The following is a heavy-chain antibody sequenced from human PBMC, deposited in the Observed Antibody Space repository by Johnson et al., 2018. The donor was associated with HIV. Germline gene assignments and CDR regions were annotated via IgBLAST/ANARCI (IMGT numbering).Heavy chain of an antibody. J-gene: IGHJ3*02. V-gene: IGHV3-30*04. D-gene: IGHD5-12*01. Sequence: QMQLVESGGGVVQPGRSLRLSCAASAFTFSSYAMHWVRQAPGKGLEWVAVISYDGSNKYYADSVKGRFTISRDNSKNTLYLQMNSLKTEDTAVYYCTTDLNVGYHAFDIWGQGTMVTVSS. CDR2: ISYDGSNK. CDR3: TTDLNVGYHAFDI. CDR1: AFTFSSYA.